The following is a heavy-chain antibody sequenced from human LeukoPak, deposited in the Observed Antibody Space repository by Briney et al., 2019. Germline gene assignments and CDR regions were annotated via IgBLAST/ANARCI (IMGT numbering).Heavy chain of an antibody. CDR3: ARDGLYDFWSGYYTTIEY. CDR2: INPSGGST. CDR1: GCTFTRYY. D-gene: IGHD3-3*01. Sequence: ASVKVSCKASGCTFTRYYMHWVRQAPGQGLEWMGMINPSGGSTSYAQKFQGRVTMTRDTATSTVYMELSSLRSEDTAVYYCARDGLYDFWSGYYTTIEYWGQGTLVTVSS. V-gene: IGHV1-46*03. J-gene: IGHJ4*02.